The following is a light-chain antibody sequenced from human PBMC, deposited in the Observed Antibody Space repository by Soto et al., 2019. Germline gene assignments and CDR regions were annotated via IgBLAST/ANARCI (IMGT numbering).Light chain of an antibody. CDR3: ASYTTSSTYV. CDR2: DVS. J-gene: IGLJ1*01. Sequence: LNHPASLSWSPRQAIAIPRTGNSSDVGGYSYVSWYQQQPGKAPKLVISDVSNRPSGVPDRFSGSKSGNTASLTISGLQTEDEADYYCASYTTSSTYVFGTGTKVTVL. V-gene: IGLV2-14*01. CDR1: SSDVGGYSY.